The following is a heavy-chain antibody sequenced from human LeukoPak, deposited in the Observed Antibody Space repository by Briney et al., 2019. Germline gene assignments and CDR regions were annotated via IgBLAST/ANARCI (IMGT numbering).Heavy chain of an antibody. Sequence: PSETPSLTCTVSGGSISSYYWSWIRQPPGKGLEWIGYIYYSGSTNYNPSLKSRVTISVDTSKNQFSLKLKSVTAADTAVYYCARRGYCSGGGCYSFDYWGQGTLVTVSS. D-gene: IGHD2-15*01. CDR2: IYYSGST. CDR3: ARRGYCSGGGCYSFDY. J-gene: IGHJ4*02. CDR1: GGSISSYY. V-gene: IGHV4-59*01.